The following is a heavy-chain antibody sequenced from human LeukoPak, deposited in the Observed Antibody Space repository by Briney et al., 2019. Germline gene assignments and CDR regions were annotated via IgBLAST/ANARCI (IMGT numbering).Heavy chain of an antibody. CDR2: INRGGST. CDR3: ARGNRTAMASPYFDY. D-gene: IGHD5-18*01. J-gene: IGHJ4*02. Sequence: PSETLSLTCAVYGGSFSGYYWNWIRQPPGKGLEWIWEINRGGSTNYNPSLKSRVTISIDPSNNQFSLKMSSVTAADTAVYYCARGNRTAMASPYFDYWGQGTLVTVSS. CDR1: GGSFSGYY. V-gene: IGHV4-34*01.